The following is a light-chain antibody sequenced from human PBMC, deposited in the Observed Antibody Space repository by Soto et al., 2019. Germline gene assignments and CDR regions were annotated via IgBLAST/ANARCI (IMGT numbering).Light chain of an antibody. V-gene: IGKV1-39*01. Sequence: DVQVTQSPSSLSASVGDRVTITCRTSQIIVTYLSWYQQRPGKAPTLLMYGASTLQSGVPARFSGSGSGTDFSITINSLQSEDSATYYCQQTYSTPITFGRGTRLEIK. CDR1: QIIVTY. CDR2: GAS. J-gene: IGKJ5*01. CDR3: QQTYSTPIT.